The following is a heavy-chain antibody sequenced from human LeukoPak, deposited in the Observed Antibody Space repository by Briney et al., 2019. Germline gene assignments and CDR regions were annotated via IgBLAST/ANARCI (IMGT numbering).Heavy chain of an antibody. CDR2: ISSSSSYI. CDR1: GFTFSSYS. V-gene: IGHV3-21*01. J-gene: IGHJ5*02. CDR3: ARGRVAAGTVGWFDP. D-gene: IGHD6-13*01. Sequence: GGSLRLSCAASGFTFSSYSMNWVRQAPGKGLEWVSSISSSSSYIYYADSVKGRFTISRDNAKNSLYMQMNSLRAEDTAVYYCARGRVAAGTVGWFDPWGQGTLVTVSS.